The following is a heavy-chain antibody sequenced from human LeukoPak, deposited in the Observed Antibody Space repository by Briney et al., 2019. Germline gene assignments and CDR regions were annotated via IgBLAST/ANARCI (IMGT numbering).Heavy chain of an antibody. CDR1: GFTFSNYW. V-gene: IGHV3-7*04. J-gene: IGHJ4*02. Sequence: PGGSLILSCAASGFTFSNYWMNWVRQAPGKGLECVANIKQDGSEMYSVDSVKGRFTISRDNAKNSLYLQMNSLRAEDTAVYYCARDFRNSYGPTSYYFDYWGQGTLVTVSS. CDR3: ARDFRNSYGPTSYYFDY. CDR2: IKQDGSEM. D-gene: IGHD5-18*01.